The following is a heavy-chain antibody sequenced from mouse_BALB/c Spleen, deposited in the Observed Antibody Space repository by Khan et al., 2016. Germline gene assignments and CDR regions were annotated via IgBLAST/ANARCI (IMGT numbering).Heavy chain of an antibody. Sequence: DLVKPGASVKLSCKASGYTFTSYWINWLKQRPGQGLEWIGRIDPGDSNTHYTEIFKGKATLTVDTSSSTAYIHLSSLSSEDSAVYFCARGGTFSLYGYFDVWGAGTTVTVSS. CDR2: IDPGDSNT. CDR3: ARGGTFSLYGYFDV. J-gene: IGHJ1*01. D-gene: IGHD1-1*02. CDR1: GYTFTSYW. V-gene: IGHV1S41*01.